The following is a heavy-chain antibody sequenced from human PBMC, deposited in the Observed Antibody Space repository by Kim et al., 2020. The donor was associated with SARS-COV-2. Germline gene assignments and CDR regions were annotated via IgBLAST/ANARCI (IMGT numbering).Heavy chain of an antibody. D-gene: IGHD1-26*01. CDR2: IYSGGDT. CDR1: GFTVGTSY. V-gene: IGHV3-53*01. CDR3: ARSSGTYNPSPFDY. Sequence: GGSLRLSCAASGFTVGTSYMTWVRQAPGKGLEWVSAIYSGGDTYYAASVRGRFTISRDNSKSTLYLQMNSMTAEDTAVYYCARSSGTYNPSPFDYWGQGTRATVSS. J-gene: IGHJ4*02.